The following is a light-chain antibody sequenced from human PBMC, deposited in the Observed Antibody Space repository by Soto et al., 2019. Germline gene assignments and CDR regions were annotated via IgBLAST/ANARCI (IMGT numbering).Light chain of an antibody. CDR3: LQHSTYPLT. CDR1: QGIRND. Sequence: DIQMTQFPSSLYASVGDRVTITCRASQGIRNDLGWYQQNPGQAPKRLIYAASSLQSGVPSRFSGSGSGTEFTLAISSLQTEDSATFYCLQHSTYPLTFGQGTKVEIK. V-gene: IGKV1-17*01. CDR2: AAS. J-gene: IGKJ1*01.